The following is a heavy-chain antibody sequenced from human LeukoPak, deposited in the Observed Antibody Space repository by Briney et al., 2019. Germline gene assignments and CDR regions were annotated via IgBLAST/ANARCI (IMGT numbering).Heavy chain of an antibody. D-gene: IGHD5-12*01. J-gene: IGHJ4*02. Sequence: GASLKISCKGSGYSFTSYWIGWVRPLPGKSLEWMGIIYPGDSDTRYSPSFQGLVTISADKSISTAYLQWSSLKASDTAMYYCARHGLYRGYSGYPSSDYWGQGTLVTVSS. CDR1: GYSFTSYW. CDR2: IYPGDSDT. V-gene: IGHV5-51*01. CDR3: ARHGLYRGYSGYPSSDY.